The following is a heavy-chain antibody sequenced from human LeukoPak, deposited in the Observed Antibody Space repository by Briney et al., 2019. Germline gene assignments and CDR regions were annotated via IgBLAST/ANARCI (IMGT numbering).Heavy chain of an antibody. CDR3: AKDLITTFGVVLDY. CDR2: ISGSGGST. V-gene: IGHV3-23*01. D-gene: IGHD3-3*01. Sequence: GGSLRLSCAASGFTFSNYAMSWVRQAPGKGLEWVSDISGSGGSTFYADSVKGRFTISRDNSKNTLYLQMNSLRAEDTAVYYCAKDLITTFGVVLDYWGQGTLVTVSS. J-gene: IGHJ4*02. CDR1: GFTFSNYA.